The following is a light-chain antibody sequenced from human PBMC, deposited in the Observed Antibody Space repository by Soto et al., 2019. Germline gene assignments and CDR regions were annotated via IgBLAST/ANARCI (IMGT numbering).Light chain of an antibody. V-gene: IGKV3-20*01. CDR1: QSVSSGY. CDR3: QQSYSTPRT. J-gene: IGKJ1*01. Sequence: EIVLTQSPNTLSLSPGERATLSCRASQSVSSGYLVWYQQKPGQAPRLLIYGASNRATGIPDRFSGSGSGTDFTLTISSLQPEDFATYYCQQSYSTPRTFGQGTKVDIK. CDR2: GAS.